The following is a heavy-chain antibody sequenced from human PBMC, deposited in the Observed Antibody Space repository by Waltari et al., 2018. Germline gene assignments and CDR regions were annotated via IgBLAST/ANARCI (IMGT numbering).Heavy chain of an antibody. CDR1: GFTFSSYG. CDR3: ARIQPGGPFDY. Sequence: QVQLVESGGGVVQPGRSLRLSCAASGFTFSSYGMHWVRQAPGKGVEWVAVIWYDGSKKYYTDSVKGRFTISRDNSKNTLYLQMNSLRAEDTAVYYCARIQPGGPFDYWGQGTLVTVSS. V-gene: IGHV3-33*01. J-gene: IGHJ4*02. D-gene: IGHD1-1*01. CDR2: IWYDGSKK.